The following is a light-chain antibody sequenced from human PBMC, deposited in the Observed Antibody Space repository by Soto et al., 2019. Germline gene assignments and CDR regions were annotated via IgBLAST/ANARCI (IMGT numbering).Light chain of an antibody. CDR1: QGIYNY. CDR3: QKYNSAPWT. CDR2: GAS. Sequence: DILMTQSPSSLSASVGDRVTITCRASQGIYNYLAWYQHKPGKVPKVLIYGASTLQSGVPSRFSGAGSGTNFTLPISTLQPEDVATYYCQKYNSAPWTFGQGTKVDIK. V-gene: IGKV1-27*01. J-gene: IGKJ1*01.